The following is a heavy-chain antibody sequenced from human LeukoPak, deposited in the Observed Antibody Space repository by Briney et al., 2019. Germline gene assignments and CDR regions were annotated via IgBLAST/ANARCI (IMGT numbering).Heavy chain of an antibody. J-gene: IGHJ5*02. V-gene: IGHV3-74*01. Sequence: AGSLRLSCADSGFPLSTYWMNWVRQAPGQGLVWVSRISGDGNNTNYADSVKGRFTISRDDAKNTLYLQMNRLRAEDTAMYYCARITMVRGRAPWGQGTLVTVSS. CDR3: ARITMVRGRAP. CDR2: ISGDGNNT. CDR1: GFPLSTYW. D-gene: IGHD3-10*01.